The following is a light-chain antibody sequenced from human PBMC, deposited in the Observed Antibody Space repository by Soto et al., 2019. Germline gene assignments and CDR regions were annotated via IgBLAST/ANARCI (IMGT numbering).Light chain of an antibody. CDR2: YDS. CDR1: NIGSKR. J-gene: IGLJ1*01. CDR3: QVWDITTDHYV. V-gene: IGLV3-21*04. Sequence: SYELTQPPSVSVAPEKTARITCGGNNIGSKRVHWYRQKPGQAPVLVIYYDSDRPSGIPERFSGSDSGNTATLTISRGEAGDEADYYCQVWDITTDHYVFGTGTKLTVL.